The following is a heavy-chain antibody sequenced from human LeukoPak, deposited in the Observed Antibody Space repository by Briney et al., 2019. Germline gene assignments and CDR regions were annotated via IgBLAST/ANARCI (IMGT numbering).Heavy chain of an antibody. Sequence: ASVKVSCKTSGYTFSDYDIIWIRQASGQGLEWMGWMNPDSGDTGFAQNFQGRVTMTRDTSLNTAYMELTGLTSKDTAVYYCARTIRYSTWSDPWGRGTLVAVSS. V-gene: IGHV1-8*01. D-gene: IGHD2-15*01. J-gene: IGHJ5*02. CDR2: MNPDSGDT. CDR3: ARTIRYSTWSDP. CDR1: GYTFSDYD.